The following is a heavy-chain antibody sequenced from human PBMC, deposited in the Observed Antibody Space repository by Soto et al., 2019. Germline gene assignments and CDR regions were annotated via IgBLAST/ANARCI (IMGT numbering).Heavy chain of an antibody. CDR2: ISWNSGSI. CDR1: GFTFDDYA. CDR3: AKTAQLRWLQVYYFDY. Sequence: EVQLVESGGGLVQPGRSLRLSCAASGFTFDDYAMHWVRQAPGKGLEWVSGISWNSGSIGYADSVKGRFTISRDNAKNSLYLQMNSLRAEDTALYYCAKTAQLRWLQVYYFDYWGQGTLVTVSS. D-gene: IGHD5-12*01. V-gene: IGHV3-9*01. J-gene: IGHJ4*02.